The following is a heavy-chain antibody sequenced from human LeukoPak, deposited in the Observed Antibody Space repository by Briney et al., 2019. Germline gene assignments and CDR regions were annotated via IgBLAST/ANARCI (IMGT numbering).Heavy chain of an antibody. J-gene: IGHJ6*03. CDR3: ASGIPSMRYYYYMDV. V-gene: IGHV1-69*05. CDR1: GYTFTSYG. Sequence: SVKVSCKASGYTFTSYGISWVRQAPGQGLEWMGGIIPIFGTANYAQKFQGRVTITTDESTSTAYMELSSLRSEDTAAYYCASGIPSMRYYYYMDVWGKGTTVTVSS. CDR2: IIPIFGTA.